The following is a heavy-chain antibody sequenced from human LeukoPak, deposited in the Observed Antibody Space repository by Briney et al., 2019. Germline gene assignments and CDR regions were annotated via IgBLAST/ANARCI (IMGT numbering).Heavy chain of an antibody. Sequence: PGGSLRLSCEASGFTFTTYSMTWVRQAPGKGLEWVSIISSGSSAIFSADALKGRFTISRDDAKLYLDMNSLRAEDTAVYYCARGHTAVTRHFDFRGQGTLVTVSS. V-gene: IGHV3-21*01. D-gene: IGHD4-17*01. J-gene: IGHJ4*02. CDR3: ARGHTAVTRHFDF. CDR2: ISSGSSAI. CDR1: GFTFTTYS.